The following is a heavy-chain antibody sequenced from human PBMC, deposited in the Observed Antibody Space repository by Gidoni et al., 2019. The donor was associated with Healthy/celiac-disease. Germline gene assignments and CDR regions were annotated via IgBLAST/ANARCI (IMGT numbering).Heavy chain of an antibody. V-gene: IGHV3-23*01. CDR3: AKDPVP. Sequence: EVQLLESGEGLVHLGGPLGPPGAASGFTFSSYAMSWVRQAPGKGLEWVSAISGSGGSTYYADSVKGRFTISRDNSKNTLYLQMNSLRAEDTAVYYCAKDPVPWGQGTLVTVSS. J-gene: IGHJ5*02. CDR1: GFTFSSYA. CDR2: ISGSGGST.